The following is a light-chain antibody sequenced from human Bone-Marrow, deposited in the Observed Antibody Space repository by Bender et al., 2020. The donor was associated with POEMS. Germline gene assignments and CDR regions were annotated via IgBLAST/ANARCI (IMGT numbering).Light chain of an antibody. V-gene: IGLV1-36*01. J-gene: IGLJ1*01. CDR1: SSNIGNHG. Sequence: QSVVTQPPSLSEAPRQRVTISCSGSSSNIGNHGVNWYQQLPGEAPKLLIYYDDLLTPGVSDRFSASKSGTSASLAISELQSEDEALYYCAAWGHSLGAYVVGTGTKVTVL. CDR3: AAWGHSLGAYV. CDR2: YDD.